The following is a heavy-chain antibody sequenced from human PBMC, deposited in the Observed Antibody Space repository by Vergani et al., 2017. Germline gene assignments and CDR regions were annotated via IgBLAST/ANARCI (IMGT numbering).Heavy chain of an antibody. CDR2: IYYSGST. Sequence: QVQLQESGPGLVKPSETLSLTCTVSGGSISSYYWSWIRQPPGKGLEWIGYIYYSGSTNYNPSLNSRVTISVDTSKNQFPLKLSAVTAADTAVYYFARAHYGGNSGAAFDIWGQGTMVTVSS. J-gene: IGHJ3*02. D-gene: IGHD4-23*01. CDR1: GGSISSYY. V-gene: IGHV4-59*01. CDR3: ARAHYGGNSGAAFDI.